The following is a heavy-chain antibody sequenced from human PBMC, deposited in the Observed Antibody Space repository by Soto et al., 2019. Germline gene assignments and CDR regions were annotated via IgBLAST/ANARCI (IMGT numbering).Heavy chain of an antibody. J-gene: IGHJ3*02. D-gene: IGHD3-10*01. CDR1: GFTFRSNG. V-gene: IGHV3-30*18. CDR3: AKDNWEFSFAVEI. Sequence: QVQLVESGGGGFQPGRSLRLSCAASGFTFRSNGMQWGSQAPGKGLEWVAVISYDGSNKQYADSVKGRLTIARDNSKNTLFLQMNSLRAEDTAVYYCAKDNWEFSFAVEIWGQGTMVTVSS. CDR2: ISYDGSNK.